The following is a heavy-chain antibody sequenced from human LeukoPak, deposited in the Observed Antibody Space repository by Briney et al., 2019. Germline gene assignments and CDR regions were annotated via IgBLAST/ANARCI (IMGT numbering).Heavy chain of an antibody. D-gene: IGHD1-26*01. Sequence: PSETLSLTCTVSGVSISSSSYYWGWIRQPPGKGLEWIGSIYYSGSTYYNPFLKSRVTISVDTSKNQFSLKLSSVTAADTAVYYCVVGRDEWSSYYGMDVWGQGTTVTVSS. CDR3: VVGRDEWSSYYGMDV. J-gene: IGHJ6*02. CDR1: GVSISSSSYY. CDR2: IYYSGST. V-gene: IGHV4-39*01.